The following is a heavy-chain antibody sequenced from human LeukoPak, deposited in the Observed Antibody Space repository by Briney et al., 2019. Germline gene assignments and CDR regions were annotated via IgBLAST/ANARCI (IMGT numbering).Heavy chain of an antibody. CDR1: GYTFTGYY. Sequence: RASVKVSCKASGYTFTGYYMHWVRQAPGQGLEWMGWINPNSGGTNYAQKFQGRVTMTRDTSISTAYMELSRLRSDDTAVYYCARDSMVTDSWGFRQTTGWFDPWGQGTLVTVSS. V-gene: IGHV1-2*02. J-gene: IGHJ5*02. CDR3: ARDSMVTDSWGFRQTTGWFDP. D-gene: IGHD5-18*01. CDR2: INPNSGGT.